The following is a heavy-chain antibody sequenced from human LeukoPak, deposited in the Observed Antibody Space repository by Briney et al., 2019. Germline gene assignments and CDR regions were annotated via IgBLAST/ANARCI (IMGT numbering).Heavy chain of an antibody. Sequence: GASVKVSCKASGYPFTDYCIYWLRQAPGQGPEWMGWINPKTGGTHFAQDFQARVTMTSDTSVSTAYLELSSLKSDDTAVYYCARGTPWFDPWGQGTLVTVSS. CDR2: INPKTGGT. V-gene: IGHV1-2*02. J-gene: IGHJ5*02. CDR3: ARGTPWFDP. CDR1: GYPFTDYC.